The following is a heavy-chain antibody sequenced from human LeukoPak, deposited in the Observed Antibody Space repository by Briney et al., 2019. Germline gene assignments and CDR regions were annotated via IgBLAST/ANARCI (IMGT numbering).Heavy chain of an antibody. CDR1: GGSISSYY. Sequence: PSETLSLTCTVSGGSISSYYWSWIRQPPGKGLEWIGYIYYSGSTNYNPSLKSRATISVDTSKNQFSLKLSSVTAADTAVYYCARAQRVVVAAYFDYWGQGALVTVSS. CDR2: IYYSGST. V-gene: IGHV4-59*01. D-gene: IGHD2-15*01. CDR3: ARAQRVVVAAYFDY. J-gene: IGHJ4*02.